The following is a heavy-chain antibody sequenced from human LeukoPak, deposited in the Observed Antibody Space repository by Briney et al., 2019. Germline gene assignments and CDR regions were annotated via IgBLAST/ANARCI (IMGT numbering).Heavy chain of an antibody. V-gene: IGHV3-30*02. CDR1: GFTFSSYG. CDR3: ASGTLLQHRKTVFSAFDY. Sequence: GGSLRLSCAASGFTFSSYGMHWVRQAPGKGLEWVAFIRYDGSNKYYADSVKGRFTISRDNAENSLYLQMNSLRAEDTAVYFCASGTLLQHRKTVFSAFDYWGQGTLVTVSS. CDR2: IRYDGSNK. J-gene: IGHJ4*02. D-gene: IGHD3-22*01.